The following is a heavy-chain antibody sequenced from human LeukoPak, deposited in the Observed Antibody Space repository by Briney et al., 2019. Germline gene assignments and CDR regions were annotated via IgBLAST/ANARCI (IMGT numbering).Heavy chain of an antibody. D-gene: IGHD3-10*01. V-gene: IGHV3-21*01. CDR1: GFTFSSYS. Sequence: GGSLRLSCAASGFTFSSYSMNWVRQAPGKGLEWVSSISSSSSYMYYADSVKGRFTISRDNAKNSLYLQMNSLRAEDTAVYYCARVTVLLWFGETSDYYYMDVWGKGTTVTVSS. CDR2: ISSSSSYM. CDR3: ARVTVLLWFGETSDYYYMDV. J-gene: IGHJ6*03.